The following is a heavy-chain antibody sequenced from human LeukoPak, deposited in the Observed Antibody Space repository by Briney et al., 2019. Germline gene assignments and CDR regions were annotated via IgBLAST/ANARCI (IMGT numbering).Heavy chain of an antibody. J-gene: IGHJ5*02. CDR3: ARRLTQYDCFDP. D-gene: IGHD2-2*01. CDR1: GDSVSSNSVT. Sequence: SQTLSLTCAISGDSVSSNSVTWNWIRQSPSRGLEWLGRTYYRSTWYDDYAVSVRGRITVNPDTSKNQFSLHLNSVTPEDTAVYYCARRLTQYDCFDPWGQGILSPSPQ. V-gene: IGHV6-1*01. CDR2: TYYRSTWYD.